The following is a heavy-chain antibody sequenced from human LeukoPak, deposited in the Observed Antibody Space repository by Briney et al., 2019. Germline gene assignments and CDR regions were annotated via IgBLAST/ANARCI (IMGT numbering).Heavy chain of an antibody. D-gene: IGHD2-2*01. Sequence: PGGSLRLSCAASGFTFSSYEMNWVRQAPGKGLEWVSYISSSGSTIYYADSAKGRFTISRDNAKNSLYLQMNSLRAEDTAVYYCARDLEGGIVVVPAAIDAFDIWGQGTMVTVSS. J-gene: IGHJ3*02. V-gene: IGHV3-48*03. CDR2: ISSSGSTI. CDR1: GFTFSSYE. CDR3: ARDLEGGIVVVPAAIDAFDI.